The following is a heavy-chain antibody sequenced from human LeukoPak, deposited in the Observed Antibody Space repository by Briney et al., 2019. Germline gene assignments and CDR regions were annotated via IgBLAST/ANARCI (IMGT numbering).Heavy chain of an antibody. V-gene: IGHV1-2*02. J-gene: IGHJ4*02. CDR2: INPHSGDT. D-gene: IGHD6-13*01. CDR3: ARWDGYSSSPDY. CDR1: GYSFTGYY. Sequence: ASVKVSCKASGYSFTGYYMHWVRQAPGLGLEWMGWINPHSGDTGYAQRFQGRVTMTRDMSITTTYMELTRLRSDDTAFYYCARWDGYSSSPDYWGQGSLVTVSS.